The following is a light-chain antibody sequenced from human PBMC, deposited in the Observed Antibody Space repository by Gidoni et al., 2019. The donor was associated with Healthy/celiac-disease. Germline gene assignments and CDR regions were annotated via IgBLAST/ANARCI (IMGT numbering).Light chain of an antibody. CDR1: QSVSSY. CDR3: QQRSNWVT. Sequence: ELVLTPSPATLSLSPGERATLSCRASQSVSSYLAWYQQKPGQAPRLLIYDASNRATGIPARFSGSGSGTDFTLTISSLEPEDFAVYYCQQRSNWVTFGPGTKVDIK. J-gene: IGKJ3*01. CDR2: DAS. V-gene: IGKV3-11*01.